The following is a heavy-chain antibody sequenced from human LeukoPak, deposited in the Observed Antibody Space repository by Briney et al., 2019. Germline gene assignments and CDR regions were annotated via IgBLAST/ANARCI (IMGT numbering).Heavy chain of an antibody. J-gene: IGHJ4*02. D-gene: IGHD6-19*01. CDR1: GGSFSGYY. CDR3: ARQQWHYYFDN. V-gene: IGHV4-34*01. Sequence: PSETLSLTCAVYGGSFSGYYWSWIRQPPGKGLEWIGEIKDSGSTKYTPSLKSRVTISLDTSKNEFSLKLNSVTAADTAVYYCARQQWHYYFDNWGQGSLVTVSS. CDR2: IKDSGST.